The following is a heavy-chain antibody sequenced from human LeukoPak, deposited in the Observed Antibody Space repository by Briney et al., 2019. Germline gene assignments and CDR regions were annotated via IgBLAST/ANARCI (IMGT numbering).Heavy chain of an antibody. CDR2: IYYSGST. Sequence: SETLSLTCTVSGGSISSYYWSWIRQPPGKGLEWIGYIYYSGSTNYNPSLKSRVTISVDTSKNQFSLKLSSVTTADTAVYYCARVSVDSVFWASRYYYMDVWGKGTTVTVSS. D-gene: IGHD3-9*01. V-gene: IGHV4-59*01. CDR1: GGSISSYY. CDR3: ARVSVDSVFWASRYYYMDV. J-gene: IGHJ6*03.